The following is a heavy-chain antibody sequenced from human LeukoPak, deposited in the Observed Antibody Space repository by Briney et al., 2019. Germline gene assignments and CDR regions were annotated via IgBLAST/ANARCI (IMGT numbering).Heavy chain of an antibody. CDR1: GFTFSSYW. J-gene: IGHJ6*02. V-gene: IGHV3-7*03. Sequence: GGSLRLSCAASGFTFSSYWMSWVRQAPGKGLQWVANIKQDRSEKYYVDSVKGRFTISRDNAKNSLYLQMNSLRAEDTAVYYCARAAFCSSTSCYGSFYYYYYGMDVWGQGTTVTVSS. CDR3: ARAAFCSSTSCYGSFYYYYYGMDV. CDR2: IKQDRSEK. D-gene: IGHD2-2*01.